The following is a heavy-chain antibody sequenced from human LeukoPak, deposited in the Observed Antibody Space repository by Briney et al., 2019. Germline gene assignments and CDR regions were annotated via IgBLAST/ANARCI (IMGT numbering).Heavy chain of an antibody. J-gene: IGHJ4*02. CDR2: IIPIFGTA. V-gene: IGHV1-69*13. CDR1: GGTFSSYA. D-gene: IGHD5-12*01. Sequence: SVKVSCKASGGTFSSYAISWVRQAPGQGLEWMGGIIPIFGTANYAQKFQGRVTITADESTSTAYMELSSLRSEDTAVYYCARDKEGGYDFGNYWGRGTLVTVSS. CDR3: ARDKEGGYDFGNY.